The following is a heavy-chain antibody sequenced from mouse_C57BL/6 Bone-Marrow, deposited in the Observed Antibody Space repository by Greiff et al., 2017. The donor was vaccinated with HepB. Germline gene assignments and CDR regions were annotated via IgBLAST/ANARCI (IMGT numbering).Heavy chain of an antibody. Sequence: EVQLVESGPELVKPGASVKIPCKASGYTFTDYNMDWVKQSHGKSLEWIGDINPNNGGTIYNQKFKGKATLTVDKSSSTAYMELRSLTSEDTAVYYCARAGNYIAYWGQGTLVTVSA. V-gene: IGHV1-18*01. J-gene: IGHJ3*01. CDR3: ARAGNYIAY. CDR1: GYTFTDYN. CDR2: INPNNGGT. D-gene: IGHD2-1*01.